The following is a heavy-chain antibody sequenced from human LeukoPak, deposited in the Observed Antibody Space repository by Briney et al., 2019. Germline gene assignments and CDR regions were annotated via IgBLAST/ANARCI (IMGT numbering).Heavy chain of an antibody. V-gene: IGHV3-30*18. Sequence: GGSLRLSCAASGFTFSSYGMHWVRQAPGRGLEWVAVISYDGSNKYYADSVKGRFTISRDNSKNTLYLQMNSLRAEDTAVYYCAKDSGPDSSGYYFNWGQGTLVTVSS. CDR1: GFTFSSYG. D-gene: IGHD3-22*01. CDR2: ISYDGSNK. J-gene: IGHJ4*02. CDR3: AKDSGPDSSGYYFN.